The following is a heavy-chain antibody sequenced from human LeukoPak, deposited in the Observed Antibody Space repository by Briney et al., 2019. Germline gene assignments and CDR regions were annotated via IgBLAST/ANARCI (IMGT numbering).Heavy chain of an antibody. CDR3: VRAQGYCSAGTCYFDL. Sequence: PGVSLRLSCAASGFTLSSYVMYWVRQAPGSGLEYVSAISGDGSSTHADSVKGRFTISRDTLFLQMSSLRPEDTAVYYCVRAQGYCSAGTCYFDLWGQGTLVTVSS. D-gene: IGHD2-15*01. CDR1: GFTLSSYV. CDR2: ISGDGSST. V-gene: IGHV3-64D*06. J-gene: IGHJ4*02.